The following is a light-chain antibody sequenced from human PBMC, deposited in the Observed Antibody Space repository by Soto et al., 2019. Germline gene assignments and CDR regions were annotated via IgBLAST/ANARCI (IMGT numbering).Light chain of an antibody. Sequence: EIVLTQSPGTLSLSAGERATLSCRASQSVSSSYLAWYQQKPGQAHRLLIYDASTRATGIPARFSGSGSGTDFTLSISSLEPEDFAVYYCKQYGSSPWAFGQGTKVDIK. V-gene: IGKV3-20*01. J-gene: IGKJ1*01. CDR3: KQYGSSPWA. CDR1: QSVSSSY. CDR2: DAS.